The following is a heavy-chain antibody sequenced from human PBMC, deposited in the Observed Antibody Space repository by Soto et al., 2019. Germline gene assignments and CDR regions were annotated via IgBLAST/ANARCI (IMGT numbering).Heavy chain of an antibody. V-gene: IGHV1-69*13. J-gene: IGHJ3*02. CDR2: IIPIFGTA. Sequence: ASVKVSCKASGGTFSSYAISWVRQAPGQGLEWMGGIIPIFGTANYAQKFQGRVTITADESTSTAYMELSSLRSEDTAVYYCAIMISIVDIVVVPAAGTDDAFDIWGQGTMVTVS. CDR3: AIMISIVDIVVVPAAGTDDAFDI. D-gene: IGHD2-2*01. CDR1: GGTFSSYA.